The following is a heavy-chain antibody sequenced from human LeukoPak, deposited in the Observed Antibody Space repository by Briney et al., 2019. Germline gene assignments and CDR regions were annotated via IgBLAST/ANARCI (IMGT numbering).Heavy chain of an antibody. J-gene: IGHJ3*02. Sequence: SETLSLTCAVYGVSFSGYYWSWIRQPPGKGLEWIGEINHSGSTNYNPSLKSRVTISVATSKNQSSLKLSSVTAADTAVYYCARIHYGSGNDAFDIWGQGTMVTVSS. CDR1: GVSFSGYY. V-gene: IGHV4-34*01. CDR3: ARIHYGSGNDAFDI. D-gene: IGHD3-10*01. CDR2: INHSGST.